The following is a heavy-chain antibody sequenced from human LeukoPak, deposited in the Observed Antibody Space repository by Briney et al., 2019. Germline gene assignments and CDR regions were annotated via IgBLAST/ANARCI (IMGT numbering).Heavy chain of an antibody. V-gene: IGHV1-46*01. CDR2: INPSGGST. Sequence: ASVKVSCKASGYTFTGYYMHWVRQAPGQGLEWMGIINPSGGSTSYAQKFQGRVTMTRDTSTSTVYMELSSLRSEDTAVYYCARAKIAASYYYYYGMDVWGQGTTVTVSS. CDR1: GYTFTGYY. J-gene: IGHJ6*02. D-gene: IGHD2-15*01. CDR3: ARAKIAASYYYYYGMDV.